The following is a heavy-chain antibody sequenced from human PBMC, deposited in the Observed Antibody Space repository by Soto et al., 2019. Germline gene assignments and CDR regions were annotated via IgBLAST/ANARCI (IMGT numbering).Heavy chain of an antibody. CDR3: AKGFTFFDY. J-gene: IGHJ4*02. CDR1: GFAFSSYG. Sequence: GGSLRLSCVASGFAFSSYGMSWVRQAPGKGLEWVSFISGSGGTTHNADSVQGRFTISRDNSKNTLYLQMNSLRAEDTAVYYCAKGFTFFDYWGQGTLVTVSS. V-gene: IGHV3-23*01. CDR2: ISGSGGTT.